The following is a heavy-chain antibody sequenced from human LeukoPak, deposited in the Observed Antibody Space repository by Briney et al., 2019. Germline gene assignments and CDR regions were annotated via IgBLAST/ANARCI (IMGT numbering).Heavy chain of an antibody. D-gene: IGHD2-2*01. J-gene: IGHJ4*02. CDR3: ARVSYQEGVDY. CDR1: GGSFSGYF. Sequence: SETLSLTCAVYGGSFSGYFWTWIRQPPGKGLEWIGEINHSRSTNYNPSLKSRVTISVDTSKNHFSLKLSSVTAADTAVYYCARVSYQEGVDYWGQGTLVTVSS. V-gene: IGHV4-34*01. CDR2: INHSRST.